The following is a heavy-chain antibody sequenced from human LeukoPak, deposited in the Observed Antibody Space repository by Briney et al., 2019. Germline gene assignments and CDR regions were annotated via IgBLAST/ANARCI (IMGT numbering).Heavy chain of an antibody. V-gene: IGHV4-39*07. CDR2: IYYSGTT. CDR1: GGSISSGSYY. D-gene: IGHD3-9*01. Sequence: PSETLSLTCTVSGGSISSGSYYWGWIRQPPGKGLEWLGSIYYSGTTDYNPSLKSRVTISIDTSKNQFSLKLNSVTAADTALYYCARRIFQNDALIGLRLNKFDPWGQGTLVTVSS. J-gene: IGHJ5*02. CDR3: ARRIFQNDALIGLRLNKFDP.